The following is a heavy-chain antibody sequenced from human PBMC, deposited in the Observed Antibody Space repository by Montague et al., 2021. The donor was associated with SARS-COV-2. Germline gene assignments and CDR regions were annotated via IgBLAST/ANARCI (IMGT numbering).Heavy chain of an antibody. Sequence: SETLSLTCTVSGYSINSNYYCGCFRHPPPKGLLWFGCSYHSSTTPXHPXXXSRLTISLDTSNNHFSLKVTSVTAADTAVYYCARVPYYRPVKPYQFDDWGRGTLVTVSS. CDR2: SYHSSTT. CDR3: ARVPYYRPVKPYQFDD. V-gene: IGHV4-38-2*02. D-gene: IGHD2-2*01. CDR1: GYSINSNYY. J-gene: IGHJ4*02.